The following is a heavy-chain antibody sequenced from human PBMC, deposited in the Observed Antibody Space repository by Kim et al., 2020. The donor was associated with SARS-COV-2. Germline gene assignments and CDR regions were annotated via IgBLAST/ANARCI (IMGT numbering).Heavy chain of an antibody. D-gene: IGHD3-16*01. CDR2: INPNSGGT. V-gene: IGHV1-2*04. Sequence: ASVKVSCKASGYTFTGYYMHWVRQAPGQGLEWMGWINPNSGGTNYAQKFQGWVTMTRDTSISTAYMELSRLRSDDTAVYYCARGRRYDYVWGTDRPYWFDPWGQGTLVTVSS. J-gene: IGHJ5*02. CDR1: GYTFTGYY. CDR3: ARGRRYDYVWGTDRPYWFDP.